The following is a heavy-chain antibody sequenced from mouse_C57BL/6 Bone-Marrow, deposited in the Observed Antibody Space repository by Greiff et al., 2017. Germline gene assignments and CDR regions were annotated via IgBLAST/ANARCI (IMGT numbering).Heavy chain of an antibody. J-gene: IGHJ1*03. CDR3: ARPWDGYWYFDV. Sequence: EVKLMESGGGLVQPGGSLKLSCAASGFTFSDYYMYWVRQTPEKRLEWVAYISNGGGSTYYPDTVKGRFTISRDNAKNTLYLHMSRLKSEDTAMYYCARPWDGYWYFDVWGTGTTVTVSS. CDR2: ISNGGGST. D-gene: IGHD4-1*01. CDR1: GFTFSDYY. V-gene: IGHV5-12*01.